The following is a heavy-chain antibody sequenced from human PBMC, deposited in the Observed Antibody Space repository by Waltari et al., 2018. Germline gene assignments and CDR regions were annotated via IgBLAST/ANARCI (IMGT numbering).Heavy chain of an antibody. CDR1: GLNFANYW. V-gene: IGHV3-74*01. CDR3: VRDGGVAGIRTFDF. D-gene: IGHD6-19*01. J-gene: IGHJ4*02. Sequence: EAQLVESGGGLVQPVGSLRLSCEASGLNFANYWMHWVRQAPGKGLEWVSCIHSDESGAHFAGSVKGRFTISRDDAKNTLYLQMNSLRFEDTALYYCVRDGGVAGIRTFDFWGQGTLVTVSS. CDR2: IHSDESGA.